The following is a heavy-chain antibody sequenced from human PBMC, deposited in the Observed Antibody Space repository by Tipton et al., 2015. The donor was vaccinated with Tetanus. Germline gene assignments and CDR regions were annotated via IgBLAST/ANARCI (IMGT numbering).Heavy chain of an antibody. CDR3: ARDRGDYIYYGMDV. D-gene: IGHD3-22*01. V-gene: IGHV1-2*02. J-gene: IGHJ6*02. CDR1: GYTFTGYY. CDR2: IDPNSGGT. Sequence: AEVKKPGASVKVSCKASGYTFTGYYMYWVRQAPGQGLEWMGWIDPNSGGTVYAQKFQGRVTMTRDTSISTAYMELSSLRSDDTAVYYCARDRGDYIYYGMDVWGPGTTVTVS.